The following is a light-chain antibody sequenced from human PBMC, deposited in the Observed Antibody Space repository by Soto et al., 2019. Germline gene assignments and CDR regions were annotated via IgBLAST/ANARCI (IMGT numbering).Light chain of an antibody. CDR3: SAWDASLIGVV. V-gene: IGLV1-44*01. J-gene: IGLJ2*01. Sequence: QSVLTQPPSASGTPGQRVTISCSGSSSNLGRNPVDWYQQLPGTAPKLHIYSNNQRPSGVPDRFSGSKSGTSASLAISGLQPDDEADYYCSAWDASLIGVVFGGGTKLTVL. CDR1: SSNLGRNP. CDR2: SNN.